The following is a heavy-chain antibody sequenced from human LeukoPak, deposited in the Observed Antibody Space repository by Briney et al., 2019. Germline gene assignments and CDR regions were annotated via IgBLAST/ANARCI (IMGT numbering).Heavy chain of an antibody. CDR1: GFTFSSYS. J-gene: IGHJ4*02. V-gene: IGHV3-23*01. CDR2: ISGSGGST. Sequence: PGGSLRLSCAASGFTFSSYSMNWVRQAPGKGLEWVSAISGSGGSTYYADSVKGRFTISRDNSKNTLYLQMNSLRAEDTAVYYCAKDQTSLIAAFVSDYWGQGTLVTVSS. CDR3: AKDQTSLIAAFVSDY. D-gene: IGHD6-6*01.